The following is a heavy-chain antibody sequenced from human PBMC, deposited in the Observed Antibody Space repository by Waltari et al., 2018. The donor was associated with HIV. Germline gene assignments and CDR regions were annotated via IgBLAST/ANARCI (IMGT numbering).Heavy chain of an antibody. V-gene: IGHV3-7*01. Sequence: EVQLVESGGGLVQPGGSLRLSCAASGFTFIPYWMSWVRQAPGKGLEWVANIKQDGSEKYYVDSVKGRFTISRDNAKNSLYLQMNSLRAEDTAVYYCARMIVVVVAATGAFESWGQGTMVTVSS. CDR2: IKQDGSEK. CDR3: ARMIVVVVAATGAFES. D-gene: IGHD2-15*01. CDR1: GFTFIPYW. J-gene: IGHJ3*02.